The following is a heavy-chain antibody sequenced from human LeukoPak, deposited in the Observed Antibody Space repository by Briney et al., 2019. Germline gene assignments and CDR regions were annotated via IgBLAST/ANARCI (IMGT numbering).Heavy chain of an antibody. CDR3: ANGKGIAEAFDM. CDR2: ISSSGADT. J-gene: IGHJ3*02. CDR1: GFTFTTYA. V-gene: IGHV3-23*01. Sequence: GGSLRLYCAASGFTFTTYAMNWVRQSPGKGLEWVSTISSSGADTYYADSVKGRFTISRDNSKNTLDLQMHSLRAEDTAVYYCANGKGIAEAFDMWGQGTMVTVSS. D-gene: IGHD2-21*01.